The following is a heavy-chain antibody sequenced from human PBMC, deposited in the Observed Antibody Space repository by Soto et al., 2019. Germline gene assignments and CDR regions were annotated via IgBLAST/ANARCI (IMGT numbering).Heavy chain of an antibody. CDR3: AKGGYYYESSAYHL. V-gene: IGHV3-30*18. D-gene: IGHD3-22*01. CDR1: GFTFSSYG. J-gene: IGHJ4*02. Sequence: QVQLVESGGGVVQPGRSLRLSCAASGFTFSSYGMHWVRQAPDNGLEWVTFISYDGNNKYYADSVKGRFTISRDNIKNARNLQMNNVRAEDTAVYYCAKGGYYYESSAYHLWGQGTLVTVPS. CDR2: ISYDGNNK.